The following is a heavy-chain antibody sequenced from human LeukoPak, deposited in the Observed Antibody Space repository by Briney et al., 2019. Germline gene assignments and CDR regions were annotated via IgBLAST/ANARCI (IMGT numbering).Heavy chain of an antibody. J-gene: IGHJ4*02. CDR1: GFTFSSYA. CDR3: GTTVTTGRRY. V-gene: IGHV3-7*01. Sequence: GGLRLSCAASGFTFSSYAMSWVRQAPGKGLEWVANIKQDGSEKYYMDSVKGRFTISRDNAENSLYLQMNSLRAEDTAVYYCGTTVTTGRRYWGQGTLVTVSS. D-gene: IGHD4-17*01. CDR2: IKQDGSEK.